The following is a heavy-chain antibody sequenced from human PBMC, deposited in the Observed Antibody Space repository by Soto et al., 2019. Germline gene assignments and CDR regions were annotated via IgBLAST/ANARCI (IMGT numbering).Heavy chain of an antibody. CDR2: IKEDGSEK. CDR3: ARGDGDYYDGNGYLGRH. D-gene: IGHD3-22*01. J-gene: IGHJ4*02. Sequence: PGGSLRLSCAASGFTFSDYWMNWLRQAPGKGLEWMANIKEDGSEKYYVDSVRGRFTISRDNAKNTLYLQMNSLRAEDTAVYYCARGDGDYYDGNGYLGRHWGQGTLVTVSS. CDR1: GFTFSDYW. V-gene: IGHV3-7*04.